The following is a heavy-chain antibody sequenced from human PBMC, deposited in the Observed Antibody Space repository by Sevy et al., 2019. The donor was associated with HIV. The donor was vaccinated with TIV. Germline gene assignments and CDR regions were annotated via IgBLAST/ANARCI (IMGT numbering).Heavy chain of an antibody. CDR1: GYTFTRYD. CDR2: MNPSSGNT. CDR3: ARESSLGTVIDAFDI. Sequence: ASVKVSCKASGYTFTRYDINWVRQATGQGLEWMGWMNPSSGNTGYAQTFQGRVTMTRNTSISTAYMELSSLRSEDTAVYYCARESSLGTVIDAFDIWGQGAMVTVSS. J-gene: IGHJ3*02. V-gene: IGHV1-8*01. D-gene: IGHD4-17*01.